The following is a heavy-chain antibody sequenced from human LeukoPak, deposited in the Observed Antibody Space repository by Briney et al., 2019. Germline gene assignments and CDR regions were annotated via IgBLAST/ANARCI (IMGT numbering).Heavy chain of an antibody. CDR2: INHSGST. Sequence: PSETLSLTCAVYGGSFSGYYWTWIRQPPGKGLEWLGEINHSGSTNYNPSLKSRVTISVDTSKNQFPLKLSSVTAADTAVYYCAGFNTVDYWGQGTLVTVSS. J-gene: IGHJ4*02. CDR1: GGSFSGYY. V-gene: IGHV4-34*01. CDR3: AGFNTVDY. D-gene: IGHD2-8*02.